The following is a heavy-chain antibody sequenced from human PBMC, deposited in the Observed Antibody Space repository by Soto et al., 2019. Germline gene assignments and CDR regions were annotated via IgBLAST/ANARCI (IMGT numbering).Heavy chain of an antibody. J-gene: IGHJ6*02. CDR3: ARAYYDFWSGYFRQYYYYYGMDV. CDR1: GYTFTSYG. V-gene: IGHV1-18*04. CDR2: ISAYSGNT. D-gene: IGHD3-3*01. Sequence: ASVKVSCKASGYTFTSYGISWVRQAPGQGLEWMGWISAYSGNTNYAQKLQGRVTMTTDTSTSTAYMELRSLRSDDTAVYYCARAYYDFWSGYFRQYYYYYGMDVWGQGTTVTVSS.